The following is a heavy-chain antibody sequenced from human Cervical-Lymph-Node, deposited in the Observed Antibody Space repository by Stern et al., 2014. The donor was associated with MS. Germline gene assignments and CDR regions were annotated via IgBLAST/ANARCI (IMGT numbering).Heavy chain of an antibody. J-gene: IGHJ5*02. CDR1: GFTFRAFG. V-gene: IGHV3-33*01. CDR3: ARQYVNGQNCFDP. D-gene: IGHD2-8*01. CDR2: IWYDGTSQ. Sequence: VQLLQSGGGVVQPGRSLRLSCTGSGFTFRAFGIHWVRQAPGKGLEWVAGIWYDGTSQYYRDSVKGRFTISRDNSKNTVYLQMNSLRVEDTAIFYCARQYVNGQNCFDPWGQGTLVTVSS.